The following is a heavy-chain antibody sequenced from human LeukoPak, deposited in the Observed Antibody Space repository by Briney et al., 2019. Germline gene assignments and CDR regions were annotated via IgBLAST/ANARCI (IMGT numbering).Heavy chain of an antibody. V-gene: IGHV1-46*01. CDR3: ARDSYYSSSSLGFDY. Sequence: GASVKVSCKPSGYTFTSYYIHWVRQAPGQGLEWMGIVNPSVGSTTYAQKFQGRVTMTRDMSTNTVYMELSSLRSEDTAVYYCARDSYYSSSSLGFDYWGQGTLVTVSS. D-gene: IGHD6-6*01. CDR2: VNPSVGST. J-gene: IGHJ4*02. CDR1: GYTFTSYY.